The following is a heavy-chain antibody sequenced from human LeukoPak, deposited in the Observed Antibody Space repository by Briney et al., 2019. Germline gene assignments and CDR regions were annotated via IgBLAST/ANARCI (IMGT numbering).Heavy chain of an antibody. CDR1: GFTFSSYG. CDR3: AKDYGDYGDGRAFDI. Sequence: PGGSLRLSCAASGFTFSSYGMHWVRQGPGKGLERVAVISYDGSNKYYADSVKDRFTISRDNSKNTLYLQMNSLRAEDTAVYYCAKDYGDYGDGRAFDIWGQGTMVTVSS. J-gene: IGHJ3*02. D-gene: IGHD4-17*01. V-gene: IGHV3-30*18. CDR2: ISYDGSNK.